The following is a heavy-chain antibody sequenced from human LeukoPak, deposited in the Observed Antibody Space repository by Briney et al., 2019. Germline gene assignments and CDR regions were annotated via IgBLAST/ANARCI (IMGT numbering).Heavy chain of an antibody. D-gene: IGHD5-12*01. V-gene: IGHV3-7*01. CDR1: GFTFSNYW. CDR3: AKDGAWLRFDD. Sequence: GGSLRLSCAASGFTFSNYWMSWVRQAPGKGLEWVANINQDGSETYYADSVKGRFTMSRDNAKNSLDLQMNSLRAEDTAVYYCAKDGAWLRFDDWGQGILVTVSS. CDR2: INQDGSET. J-gene: IGHJ4*02.